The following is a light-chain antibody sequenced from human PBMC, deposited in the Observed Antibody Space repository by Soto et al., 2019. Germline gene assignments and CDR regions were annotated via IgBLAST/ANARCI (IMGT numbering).Light chain of an antibody. CDR1: QGISTY. J-gene: IGKJ2*01. CDR3: RQVKSYPYT. V-gene: IGKV1-9*01. Sequence: DIHLTQSPSFLSSSVGDRVTITCRASQGISTYLAWYQQKPGTAPNLLIYCASTLQSGVPSRFSGSGSWTDFTLIISSLQPEDFATFYCRQVKSYPYTFGQGTKVEIK. CDR2: CAS.